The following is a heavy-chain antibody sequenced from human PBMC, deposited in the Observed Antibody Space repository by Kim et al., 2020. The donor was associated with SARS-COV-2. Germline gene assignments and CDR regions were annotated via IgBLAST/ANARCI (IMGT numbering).Heavy chain of an antibody. V-gene: IGHV3-66*01. D-gene: IGHD3-10*01. CDR3: ARGYGSGSYYYYYYGMDV. Sequence: KVRFTISRDNSKITLYLQMNSLRAEDTAVYYCARGYGSGSYYYYYYGMDVWGQGTTVTVSS. J-gene: IGHJ6*02.